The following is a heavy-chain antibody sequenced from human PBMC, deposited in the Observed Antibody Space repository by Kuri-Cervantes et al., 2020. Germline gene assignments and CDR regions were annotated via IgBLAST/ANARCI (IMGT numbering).Heavy chain of an antibody. CDR1: GYTFTGYY. CDR3: ARGSSSWFYFDY. V-gene: IGHV1-2*02. CDR2: INPNSGGT. J-gene: IGHJ4*02. D-gene: IGHD6-13*01. Sequence: ASVKVSCKASGYTFTGYYMHWVRQAPGQGLEWMGWINPNSGGTNYAQKFQGRVTMTRDTSISPAYMELSRLRSDDTAVYYCARGSSSWFYFDYWGQGTLVTVSS.